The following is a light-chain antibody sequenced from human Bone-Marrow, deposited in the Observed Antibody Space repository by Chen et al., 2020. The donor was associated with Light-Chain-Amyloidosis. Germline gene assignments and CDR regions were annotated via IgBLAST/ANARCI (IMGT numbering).Light chain of an antibody. CDR1: QTISSNH. J-gene: IGKJ4*01. CDR2: GSS. V-gene: IGKV3-20*01. Sequence: ETVLTQSPGTLSLSPGEGANLSCRASQTISSNHLTWYQQKFGPAPRLLIYGSSSRATGIPDRLTGRGSGTDFTLTINRLEPEDFAMYYCQQYGTSPLTFGGGTKVEIK. CDR3: QQYGTSPLT.